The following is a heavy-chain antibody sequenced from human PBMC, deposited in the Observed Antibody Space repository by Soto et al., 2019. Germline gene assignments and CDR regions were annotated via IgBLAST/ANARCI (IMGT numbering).Heavy chain of an antibody. CDR2: ISYDGSNT. D-gene: IGHD2-15*01. V-gene: IGHV3-30*03. CDR3: ATISRYCSGSDCHA. J-gene: IGHJ5*02. CDR1: GVSFNSYD. Sequence: GGSLRLSCAASGVSFNSYDMHWVRQAPGKGPEWVAIISYDGSNTYYSDSVRGRFTISRDNSKDTLYLQMHSLRSEDTAIYYCATISRYCSGSDCHAWGQGTQVTVSS.